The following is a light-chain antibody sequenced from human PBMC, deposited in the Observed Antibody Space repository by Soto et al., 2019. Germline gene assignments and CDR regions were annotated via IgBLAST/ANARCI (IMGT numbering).Light chain of an antibody. J-gene: IGKJ4*01. V-gene: IGKV1-39*01. CDR1: QPINKF. Sequence: DIQMTQSPSSLSASVGDRVTITCRASQPINKFLNWFQHKPGEAPKRLIYGASILQDGVPSRFSGSGSGTDYTLTISGLQTEDFGTYYCQQSHSVPFTFGGGTKVE. CDR2: GAS. CDR3: QQSHSVPFT.